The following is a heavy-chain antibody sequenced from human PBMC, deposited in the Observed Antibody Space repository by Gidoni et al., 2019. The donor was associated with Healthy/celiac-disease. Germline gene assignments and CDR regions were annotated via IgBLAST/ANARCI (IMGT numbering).Heavy chain of an antibody. CDR2: IAYDGSNK. V-gene: IGHV3-30*18. D-gene: IGHD4-17*01. Sequence: VPLVASGGGVVQPVRSLRLSCAASGFTFSSYGMNWVRQAPGKGLEWVAVIAYDGSNKYYADSVKGRFIISRDNSKNTLYLQMNSLRAEDTAVYYCAKLYGDSSNRFDPWGQGTLVTVSS. CDR1: GFTFSSYG. CDR3: AKLYGDSSNRFDP. J-gene: IGHJ5*02.